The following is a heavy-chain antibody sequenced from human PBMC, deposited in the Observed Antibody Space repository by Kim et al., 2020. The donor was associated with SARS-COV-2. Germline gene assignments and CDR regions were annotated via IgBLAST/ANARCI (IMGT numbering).Heavy chain of an antibody. J-gene: IGHJ4*02. V-gene: IGHV1-2*02. Sequence: ASVKVSCKASGYTFTGYYMHWVRQAPGQGLEWMGWINPNSGGTNYAQKFQGRVTMTRDTSISTAYMELSRLRSDDTAVYYCARERRGYSYGYYFDYWGQGTLVTVSS. CDR3: ARERRGYSYGYYFDY. CDR2: INPNSGGT. CDR1: GYTFTGYY. D-gene: IGHD5-18*01.